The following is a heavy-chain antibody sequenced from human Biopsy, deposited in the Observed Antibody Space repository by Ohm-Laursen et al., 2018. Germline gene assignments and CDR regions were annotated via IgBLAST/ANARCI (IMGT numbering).Heavy chain of an antibody. CDR1: GYTFTTYD. D-gene: IGHD3-10*01. Sequence: ASVKVSCKASGYTFTTYDINWVRQATGQGLEWMGWMNPNTGNTGFAQKFQGRITMTRNTSISTAYMELRSLRSDDTAVYYCARGGSFLPSEYSHHWGQGTLVTVSS. V-gene: IGHV1-8*01. CDR3: ARGGSFLPSEYSHH. J-gene: IGHJ1*01. CDR2: MNPNTGNT.